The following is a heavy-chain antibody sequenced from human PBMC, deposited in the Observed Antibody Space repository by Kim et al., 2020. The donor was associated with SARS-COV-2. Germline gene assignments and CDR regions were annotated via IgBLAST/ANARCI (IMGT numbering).Heavy chain of an antibody. V-gene: IGHV4-34*01. CDR3: ARGYDFWSGYYWT. D-gene: IGHD3-3*01. J-gene: IGHJ5*02. Sequence: YNPSRKSRVTISVDTSKNQFSLKLSSVTAADTAVYYCARGYDFWSGYYWTWGQGTLVTVSS.